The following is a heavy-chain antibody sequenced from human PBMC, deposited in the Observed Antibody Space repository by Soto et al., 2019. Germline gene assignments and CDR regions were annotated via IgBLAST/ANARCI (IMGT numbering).Heavy chain of an antibody. CDR3: AAVYYYYYGMDV. CDR1: GYTFTSRY. Sequence: SVKVSCKASGYTFTSRYMHWVRQAPGQGLEWIGWINPSSGNTTYAQKFQERVTITRDMSTSTAYMELSSLRSEDTAVYYCAAVYYYYYGMDVWGQGTTVTVSS. CDR2: INPSSGNT. J-gene: IGHJ6*02. V-gene: IGHV1-58*02.